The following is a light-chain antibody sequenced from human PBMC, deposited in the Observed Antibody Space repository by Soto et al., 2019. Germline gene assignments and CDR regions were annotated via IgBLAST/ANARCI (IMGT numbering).Light chain of an antibody. V-gene: IGKV4-1*01. Sequence: DIVMTQSPDSLAVSLGERATIDCKSSQSLLYGSSNEKDLAWYQQKPGQPPKLLIHWASTRESGVPDRFSGSGSGTDFTLTISSLQAEDVAVYYCQQYYDNPRTFGQGTKVEIK. CDR3: QQYYDNPRT. CDR2: WAS. J-gene: IGKJ1*01. CDR1: QSLLYGSSNEKD.